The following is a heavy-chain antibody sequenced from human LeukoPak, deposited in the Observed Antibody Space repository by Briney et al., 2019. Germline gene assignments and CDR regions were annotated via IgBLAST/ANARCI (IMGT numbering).Heavy chain of an antibody. CDR1: GYTLTELS. Sequence: ASVKASCKVSGYTLTELSMHWVRQAPGKGLEWMGGFDPEDGETIYAQKFQGRVTMTEDTSTDTAYMELSSLRSEDTAVYYCATTLGGVIAMGYWGQGTLVTVSS. CDR2: FDPEDGET. V-gene: IGHV1-24*01. D-gene: IGHD3-16*02. CDR3: ATTLGGVIAMGY. J-gene: IGHJ4*02.